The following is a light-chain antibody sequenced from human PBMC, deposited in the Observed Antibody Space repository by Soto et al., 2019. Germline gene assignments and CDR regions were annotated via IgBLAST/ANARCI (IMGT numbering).Light chain of an antibody. CDR2: AIS. V-gene: IGKV3-20*01. Sequence: EIVLTQSPGTLSLSPGESAALSCRASQSITSIYLVWYRQKPGQAPRLLIYAISSRAAGIPDRFSGSGSGTDFTLTITRLEPEDSAVYYCQQHSDSPWTFGQGTRVEI. CDR1: QSITSIY. J-gene: IGKJ1*01. CDR3: QQHSDSPWT.